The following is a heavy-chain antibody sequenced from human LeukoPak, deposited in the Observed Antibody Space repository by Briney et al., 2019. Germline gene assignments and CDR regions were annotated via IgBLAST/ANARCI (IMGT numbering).Heavy chain of an antibody. Sequence: GESLKISCKGSGYSFTSYWISWVRQMPDKSLEWMGRIDPSDSYTKYSPSFQGQVTISADKSISTAYLQWSSLKASDTAMYYCARQERFYYDSSGNRFDIWGQGTMVTVSS. CDR1: GYSFTSYW. J-gene: IGHJ3*02. CDR2: IDPSDSYT. D-gene: IGHD3-22*01. CDR3: ARQERFYYDSSGNRFDI. V-gene: IGHV5-10-1*04.